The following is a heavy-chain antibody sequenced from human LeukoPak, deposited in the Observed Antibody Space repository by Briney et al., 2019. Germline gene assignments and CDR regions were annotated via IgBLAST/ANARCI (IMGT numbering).Heavy chain of an antibody. CDR3: ARDANSPRYSYGAIDY. V-gene: IGHV1-8*01. CDR1: GYTFTSYD. J-gene: IGHJ4*02. CDR2: MNPNSGNT. D-gene: IGHD5-18*01. Sequence: GASVKVSCKASGYTFTSYDINWMRQATGQGLEWMGWMNPNSGNTGYAQKFQGRVTMTRNTSISTAYMELSSLRAEDTAVYYCARDANSPRYSYGAIDYWGQGTLVTVSS.